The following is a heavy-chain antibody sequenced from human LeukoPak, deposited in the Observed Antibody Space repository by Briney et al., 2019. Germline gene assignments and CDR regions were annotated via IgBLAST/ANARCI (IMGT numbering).Heavy chain of an antibody. CDR2: YYSGST. CDR3: ARYCSGGSCYSGSFDY. J-gene: IGHJ4*02. V-gene: IGHV4-39*01. D-gene: IGHD2-15*01. Sequence: YYSGSTYYNPSLKSRVTISVDTSKTQFSLILSSVTAADTAVYYCARYCSGGSCYSGSFDYWGQGTLVTASS.